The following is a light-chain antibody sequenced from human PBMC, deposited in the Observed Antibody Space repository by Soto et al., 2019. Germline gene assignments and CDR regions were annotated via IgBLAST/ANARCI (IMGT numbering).Light chain of an antibody. CDR1: SSDVGSYNL. CDR3: YSYAGENLYV. Sequence: QSALTQPASVSASPGQSITIPCTGTSSDVGSYNLVSWFQQHPGKVPKLLIYEGSKRPSGLSDRFSGSKSGTTASLTISGLQAEDEAHYYCYSYAGENLYVFGTGTKVTVL. CDR2: EGS. V-gene: IGLV2-23*01. J-gene: IGLJ1*01.